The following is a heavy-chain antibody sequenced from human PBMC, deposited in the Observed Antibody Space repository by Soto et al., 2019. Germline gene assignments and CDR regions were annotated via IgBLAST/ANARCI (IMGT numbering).Heavy chain of an antibody. CDR2: TYYRSKWYN. CDR1: GDSVSSNSAA. J-gene: IGHJ5*02. CDR3: ARTPNYEYNWFDP. Sequence: SQTLSLTCAISGDSVSSNSAAWNWIRQPPSRGLEWLGRTYYRSKWYNDYAVSVKSRITINPDTSKDQFSLQLNSVTPEDTAVYYCARTPNYEYNWFDPWGQGTLVTVSS. D-gene: IGHD3-3*01. V-gene: IGHV6-1*01.